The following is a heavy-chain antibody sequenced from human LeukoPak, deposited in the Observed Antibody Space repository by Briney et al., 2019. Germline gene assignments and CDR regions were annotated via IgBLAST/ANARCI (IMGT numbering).Heavy chain of an antibody. Sequence: GGSLRLSCAASGFTVSSNYMSWVRQAPGKGLEWVAVISYDGSNKYYADSVKGRFTISRDNSKNTLYLQMNSLRAEDTAVYYCARGQDYYGSGGYFDYWGQGTLVTVSS. J-gene: IGHJ4*02. CDR3: ARGQDYYGSGGYFDY. CDR1: GFTVSSNY. V-gene: IGHV3-30-3*01. D-gene: IGHD3-10*01. CDR2: ISYDGSNK.